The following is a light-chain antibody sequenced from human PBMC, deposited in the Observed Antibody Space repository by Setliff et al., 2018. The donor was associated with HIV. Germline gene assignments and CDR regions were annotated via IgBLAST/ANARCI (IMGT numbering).Light chain of an antibody. Sequence: QSALTQPASVSGSPGQSITISCTGTSSDIGGYDYVSWYRQHPGKAPELIIYDVTYRPSGVSSRFSGSKSGNTASLTISGLQTEDEADYYCSSYTSSSKVFGGGTQLTVL. CDR3: SSYTSSSKV. CDR1: SSDIGGYDY. J-gene: IGLJ2*01. V-gene: IGLV2-14*03. CDR2: DVT.